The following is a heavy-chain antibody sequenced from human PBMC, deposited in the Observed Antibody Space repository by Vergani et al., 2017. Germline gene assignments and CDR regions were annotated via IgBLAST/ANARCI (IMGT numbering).Heavy chain of an antibody. CDR1: GFTFSNYD. Sequence: QVQLVESGGGVVQFGRSLRLSCAASGFTFSNYDMHWVRQAPGQGMEWVAVIWYDGSNKYYADSVKGRFTISRDNSKNTLYLQMNSLGAEDTAVYHCARKLGYYVDVWGKGTTVTVSS. D-gene: IGHD7-27*01. CDR2: IWYDGSNK. CDR3: ARKLGYYVDV. V-gene: IGHV3-33*01. J-gene: IGHJ6*03.